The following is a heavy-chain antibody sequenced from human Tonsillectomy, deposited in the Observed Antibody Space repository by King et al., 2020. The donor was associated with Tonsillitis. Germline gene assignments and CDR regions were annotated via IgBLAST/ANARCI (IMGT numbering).Heavy chain of an antibody. V-gene: IGHV1-18*01. CDR3: ARDMIAMIVVARRSWFDP. D-gene: IGHD3-22*01. CDR1: GYTFTSYG. Sequence: VQLVESGVEVKKPGASVKVSCKASGYTFTSYGISWVRQAPGQGLEWMGWISAYNGNTNYAQKLQGRVTMTTDTSTSTAYMELRSLRSDDTAVYYCARDMIAMIVVARRSWFDPWGQGTLVTVSS. CDR2: ISAYNGNT. J-gene: IGHJ5*02.